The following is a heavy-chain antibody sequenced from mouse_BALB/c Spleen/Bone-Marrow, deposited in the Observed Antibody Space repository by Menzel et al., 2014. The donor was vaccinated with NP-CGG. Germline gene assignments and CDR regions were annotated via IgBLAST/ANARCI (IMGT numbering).Heavy chain of an antibody. CDR2: ISSGGSYT. CDR1: GFTFXSYT. V-gene: IGHV5-6-4*01. CDR3: TRDLYDGYYYYAMDY. Sequence: EVQLVESGGGLVKPGGSLRLSCAASGFTFXSYTMSWVRQTPEKRLEWVATISSGGSYTYYPDSVKGRFTISRDNAKNTLYLQMSSLKSEDTAMYYCTRDLYDGYYYYAMDYWGLGTSVTVSS. J-gene: IGHJ4*01. D-gene: IGHD2-3*01.